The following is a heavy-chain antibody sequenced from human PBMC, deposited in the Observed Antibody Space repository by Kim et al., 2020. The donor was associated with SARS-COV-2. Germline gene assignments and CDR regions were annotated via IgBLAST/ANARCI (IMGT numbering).Heavy chain of an antibody. Sequence: GGSLRLSCDVSGFTLSNYAMSWVRQAPGMGLEWVSSISGRDESTYTADSVKGRFMISRDNCKNTLYLQMTRLKVEDTAIYYCAKDMGSRGVGATPEYWGQGTLVTVSS. J-gene: IGHJ4*02. V-gene: IGHV3-23*01. CDR2: ISGRDEST. CDR3: AKDMGSRGVGATPEY. CDR1: GFTLSNYA. D-gene: IGHD3-3*01.